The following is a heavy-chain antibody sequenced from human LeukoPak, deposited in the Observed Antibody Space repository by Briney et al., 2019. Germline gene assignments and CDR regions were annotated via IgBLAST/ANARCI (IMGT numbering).Heavy chain of an antibody. CDR2: IKSNTDGGTT. CDR3: TTAARGDSHPYYFDY. Sequence: GGSLRLSCAASGFTINNAWMSWVRQAPGKGLEWVGRIKSNTDGGTTDYAAPVEGRFTISRDDSTNTLFLQMNSLKTEDTAVYYCTTAARGDSHPYYFDYWGQGTLVTVSS. J-gene: IGHJ4*02. V-gene: IGHV3-15*01. CDR1: GFTINNAW. D-gene: IGHD6-13*01.